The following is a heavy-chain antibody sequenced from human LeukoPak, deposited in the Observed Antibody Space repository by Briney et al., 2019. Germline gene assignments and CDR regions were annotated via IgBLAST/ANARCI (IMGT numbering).Heavy chain of an antibody. CDR1: GDSVSSNSAA. CDR2: TYYRSKWYN. CDR3: ARGGTYLFDY. Sequence: SQTLSLTCAISGDSVSSNSAAWHWIRQSPSRGLEWLGRTYYRSKWYNDYAVSVESRITINPHTSKNQFSLQLNSVTAEDTAVYYCARGGTYLFDYWGQGTLVTVSS. V-gene: IGHV6-1*01. J-gene: IGHJ4*02. D-gene: IGHD1-26*01.